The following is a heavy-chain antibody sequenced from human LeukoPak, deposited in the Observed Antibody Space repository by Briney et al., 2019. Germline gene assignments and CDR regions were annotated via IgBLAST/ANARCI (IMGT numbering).Heavy chain of an antibody. V-gene: IGHV3-30*18. D-gene: IGHD6-19*01. CDR2: ISYDGSNK. Sequence: GGSLRLSCAASGFTFSSYGMHWVRQAPGKGLEWVAVISYDGSNKYYADSVKGRFTISRDNSKNMLYLQMNSLRAEDTAVYYCAKPRNSSGWPHFDYWGQGTLVTVSS. CDR1: GFTFSSYG. CDR3: AKPRNSSGWPHFDY. J-gene: IGHJ4*02.